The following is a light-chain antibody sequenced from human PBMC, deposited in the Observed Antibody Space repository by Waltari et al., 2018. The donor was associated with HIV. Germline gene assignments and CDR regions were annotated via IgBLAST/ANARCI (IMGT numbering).Light chain of an antibody. CDR3: QQYESFSRT. CDR2: KAS. Sequence: DIQMTQSPSTLSAFVGDRVTITCRASQTIDRRLAWYQQKPGRAPKLLIYKASNLESGVPSRFRGSGSGTEFTLTISGLQPDDSAIYYCQQYESFSRTFGQGTKVEI. V-gene: IGKV1-5*03. J-gene: IGKJ1*01. CDR1: QTIDRR.